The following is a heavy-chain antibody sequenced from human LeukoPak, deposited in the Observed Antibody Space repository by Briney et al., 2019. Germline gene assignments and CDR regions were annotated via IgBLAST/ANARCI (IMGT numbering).Heavy chain of an antibody. CDR2: MNPDTGNT. D-gene: IGHD3-22*01. J-gene: IGHJ4*02. Sequence: ASVKVSCKASGYTFTAYDINWVRQGAGQGLEWIGWMNPDTGNTGYAQKFQGRVIMTRDTSKSTAYMDLNSLRSEDTAVYYCARLSDTPAYYYSSGYYHIRYWGQGTLLTVSS. V-gene: IGHV1-8*01. CDR3: ARLSDTPAYYYSSGYYHIRY. CDR1: GYTFTAYD.